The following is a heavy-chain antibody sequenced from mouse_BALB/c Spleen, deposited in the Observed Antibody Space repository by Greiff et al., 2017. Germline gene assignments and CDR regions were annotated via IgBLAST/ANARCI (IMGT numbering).Heavy chain of an antibody. J-gene: IGHJ4*01. CDR3: ARNYTVHGSNYAMDY. V-gene: IGHV2-2*02. CDR1: GFSLTSYG. CDR2: IWSGGST. D-gene: IGHD1-1*01. Sequence: QVQLQQSGPGLVQPSQSLSITCTVSGFSLTSYGVHWVRQSPGKGLEWLGVIWSGGSTAYNAAFISRLSISKDNSKSQVFFKMNSLQANDTAIYYCARNYTVHGSNYAMDYWGQGTSVTVSS.